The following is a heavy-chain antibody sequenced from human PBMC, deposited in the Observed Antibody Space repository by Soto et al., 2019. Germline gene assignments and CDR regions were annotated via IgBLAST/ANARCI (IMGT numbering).Heavy chain of an antibody. CDR1: GGTFSSYA. D-gene: IGHD4-17*01. J-gene: IGHJ6*02. CDR2: IIPIFGTA. V-gene: IGHV1-69*01. Sequence: QVQLVQSGAEVKKPGSSVKVSCKASGGTFSSYAISWVRQAPGQGLEWMGGIIPIFGTANYAQKFQGRVTITADESTSTAYMELSSLRSEYTDVYYCARGSNGDYPLLYYYYGMDVWGQGTTVTVYS. CDR3: ARGSNGDYPLLYYYYGMDV.